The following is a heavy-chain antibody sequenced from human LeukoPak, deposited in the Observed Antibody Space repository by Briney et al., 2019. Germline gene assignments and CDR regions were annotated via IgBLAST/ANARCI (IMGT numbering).Heavy chain of an antibody. CDR3: ARARDYYDSSGYYPDDAFDI. Sequence: SVKVSCKASGGTFSSYAISWVRQAPGQGLEWMGRIIPIFGIANYAQKFQGRVTITANKSTSTAYMELSSPRSEDTAVYYCARARDYYDSSGYYPDDAFDIWGQGTMVTVSS. CDR1: GGTFSSYA. J-gene: IGHJ3*02. D-gene: IGHD3-22*01. CDR2: IIPIFGIA. V-gene: IGHV1-69*04.